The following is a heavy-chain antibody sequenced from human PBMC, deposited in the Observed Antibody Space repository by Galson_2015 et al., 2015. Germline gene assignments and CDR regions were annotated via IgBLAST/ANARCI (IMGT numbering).Heavy chain of an antibody. J-gene: IGHJ6*02. CDR3: AKDGGDYPASAYYYYGMDV. Sequence: SLRLSCAASGFTFSSYGMHWVRQAPGKGLEWVAVISYDGSNKYYADSVKGRFTISRDNSKNTLYLQMNSLRAEDTAVYYCAKDGGDYPASAYYYYGMDVWGQGTTVTVSS. D-gene: IGHD4-17*01. CDR1: GFTFSSYG. CDR2: ISYDGSNK. V-gene: IGHV3-30*18.